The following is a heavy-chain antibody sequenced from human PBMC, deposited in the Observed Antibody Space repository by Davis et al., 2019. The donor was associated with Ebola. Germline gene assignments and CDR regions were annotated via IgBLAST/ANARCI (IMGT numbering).Heavy chain of an antibody. V-gene: IGHV1-8*01. J-gene: IGHJ6*02. CDR2: MNPNSGNT. CDR3: VRPPSTRYYGMDV. CDR1: GYTFTSYD. Sequence: ASVKVSCKASGYTFTSYDINWVRQAPGQGLEWVGWMNPNSGNTGYAQKFQGRVTMTRNTSMSTAYMELSSLRSDDTAVYYCVRPPSTRYYGMDVWGQGTTVTVSS.